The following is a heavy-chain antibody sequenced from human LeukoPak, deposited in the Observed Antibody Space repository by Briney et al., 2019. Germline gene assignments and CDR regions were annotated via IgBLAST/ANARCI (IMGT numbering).Heavy chain of an antibody. Sequence: GGSLRLSCAASGFTVSNYWMSWVRQAPGKGLEWVANIKEDGSEKYYVGSVKGRFTISRDNARNSLYLQMNSLRAEDTAVYYCASGRQLGYWGQGTLVTVSS. CDR1: GFTVSNYW. J-gene: IGHJ4*02. CDR2: IKEDGSEK. V-gene: IGHV3-7*01. CDR3: ASGRQLGY. D-gene: IGHD6-13*01.